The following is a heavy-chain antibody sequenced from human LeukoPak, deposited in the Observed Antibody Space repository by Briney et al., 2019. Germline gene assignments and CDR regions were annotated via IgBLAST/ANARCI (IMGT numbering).Heavy chain of an antibody. CDR1: GGSISSSSYY. CDR2: IYYSGST. V-gene: IGHV4-39*01. J-gene: IGHJ5*02. Sequence: SETLALTCTVSGGSISSSSYYWGRLRQPPGKGLGWIGSIYYSGSTYYNPTLKSRITITADTSKNHFSLKLSSVTAADTAVYCCARQTGWFDPWGQGTLVTVSS. CDR3: ARQTGWFDP.